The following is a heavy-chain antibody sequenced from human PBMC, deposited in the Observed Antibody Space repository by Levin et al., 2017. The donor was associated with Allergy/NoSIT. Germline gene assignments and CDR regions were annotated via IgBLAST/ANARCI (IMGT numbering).Heavy chain of an antibody. J-gene: IGHJ4*02. V-gene: IGHV5-10-1*01. Sequence: PGESLKISCKGSGYSFTSYWISWVRQMPGKGLEWMGRIDPSDSYTNYSPSFQGHVTISADKSISTAYLQWSSLKASDTAMYYCARWRDSSSWYDYWGQGTLVTVSS. CDR3: ARWRDSSSWYDY. D-gene: IGHD6-13*01. CDR1: GYSFTSYW. CDR2: IDPSDSYT.